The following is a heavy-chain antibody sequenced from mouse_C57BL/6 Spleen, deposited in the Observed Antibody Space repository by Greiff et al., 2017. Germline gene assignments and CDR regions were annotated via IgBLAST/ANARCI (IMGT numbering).Heavy chain of an antibody. CDR3: AREGIGGFAY. J-gene: IGHJ3*01. CDR2: INPSTGGT. V-gene: IGHV1-42*01. CDR1: GYSFTGYY. Sequence: VQLQQSGPELVKPGASVKISCKASGYSFTGYYMNWVKQSPEKSLEWIGEINPSTGGTTYNQKFKAKATLTVDKSSSTAYMQLKSLTSEDSAVYYCAREGIGGFAYWGQGTLVTVSA.